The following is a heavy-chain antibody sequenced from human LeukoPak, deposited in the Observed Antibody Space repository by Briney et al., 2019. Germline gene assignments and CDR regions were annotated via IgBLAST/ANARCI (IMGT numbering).Heavy chain of an antibody. CDR2: IYYSGST. Sequence: SETLSLTCTVSGGSISSSSYYWGWIRQPPGKGLEWIGSIYYSGSTYYNPSLKSRVTISVDTSKNQFSLKLSSVTAADTAVYYCARQPSIAAAGKEGFDPWGQGTLVTVSS. CDR3: ARQPSIAAAGKEGFDP. V-gene: IGHV4-39*01. J-gene: IGHJ5*02. CDR1: GGSISSSSYY. D-gene: IGHD6-13*01.